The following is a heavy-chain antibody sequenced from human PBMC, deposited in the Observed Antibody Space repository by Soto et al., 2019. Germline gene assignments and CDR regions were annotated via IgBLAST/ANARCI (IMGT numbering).Heavy chain of an antibody. CDR3: ARLSSSGWPIDS. Sequence: QVQLQESGPGLIKPSQTLTLTCTVSGGSISSGGYYWNLIRQHPGKGLEWIGYPYYSEKTYYNPSLNSQVTIPADTSKNQFSLKLSSVTAADTAVYYCARLSSSGWPIDSWGQGTLVTVSS. CDR2: PYYSEKT. D-gene: IGHD6-19*01. J-gene: IGHJ4*02. CDR1: GGSISSGGYY. V-gene: IGHV4-31*01.